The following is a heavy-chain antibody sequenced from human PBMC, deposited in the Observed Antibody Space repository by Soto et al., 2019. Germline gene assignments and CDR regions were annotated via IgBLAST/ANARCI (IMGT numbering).Heavy chain of an antibody. CDR2: NYHSGST. J-gene: IGHJ6*02. CDR3: ARDRNYHYGMDV. V-gene: IGHV4-4*02. CDR1: GGSISSRNW. Sequence: SETLSFTCAVSGGSISSRNWWSWVRQPPGKGLEWIGENYHSGSTNYNPSLKSRVTISVDKSKKQFSLKLSSVTAADTAVYYCARDRNYHYGMDVWGQGTTVTVAS.